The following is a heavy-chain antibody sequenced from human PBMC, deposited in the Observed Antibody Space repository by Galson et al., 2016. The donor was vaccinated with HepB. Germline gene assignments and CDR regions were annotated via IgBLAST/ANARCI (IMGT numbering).Heavy chain of an antibody. D-gene: IGHD1-1*01. CDR3: AKLSGYWNDDAFDI. CDR2: ITGSGGST. CDR1: GFIFRSYA. Sequence: SCAATGFIFRSYAISWVRQAPGKGLDWVSAITGSGGSTYYVDSVKGRFTISRDNYKNTLYLQMNSLRAEDTAVYYCAKLSGYWNDDAFDIWGQGTMVTVSS. J-gene: IGHJ3*02. V-gene: IGHV3-23*01.